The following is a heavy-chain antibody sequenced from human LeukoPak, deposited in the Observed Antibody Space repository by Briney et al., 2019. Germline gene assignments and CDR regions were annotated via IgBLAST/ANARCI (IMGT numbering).Heavy chain of an antibody. Sequence: PAETLSLTCTVGGGSSRSCEWSWIRQPAGKGQEWIGRIYTSGSTNYNPSLKSRVTMSVDTSKNQFSLKLSSVTAADTAVYYCARAPGYDSTEDIWGQGTMVTVSS. CDR2: IYTSGST. CDR3: ARAPGYDSTEDI. D-gene: IGHD3-22*01. CDR1: GGSSRSCE. J-gene: IGHJ3*02. V-gene: IGHV4-4*07.